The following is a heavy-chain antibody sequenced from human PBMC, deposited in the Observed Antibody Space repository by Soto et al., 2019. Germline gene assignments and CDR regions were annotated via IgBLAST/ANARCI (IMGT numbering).Heavy chain of an antibody. Sequence: EAQLVGSGGGLVQPGGSLRLSCAASGFALRTHWMSWVRQTPEKGLEWVANIKQDGSAKFYAASVRGRFTISRDNANNTLYLQLNSLRAEDTAVYYCARDDGYRAFACWGQGSRVTVS. CDR1: GFALRTHW. D-gene: IGHD6-25*01. J-gene: IGHJ4*02. V-gene: IGHV3-7*01. CDR3: ARDDGYRAFAC. CDR2: IKQDGSAK.